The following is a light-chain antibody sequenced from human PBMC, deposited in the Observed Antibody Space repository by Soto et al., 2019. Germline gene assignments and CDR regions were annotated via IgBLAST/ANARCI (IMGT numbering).Light chain of an antibody. Sequence: DIVMTQSPLSLPVTPGEPASISCRSSQSLLYSNGYNYLDWYLQKPGQSPQLLIDLGSNRASGVPDRLRGSGSVTDFTPKISRVEAEDVGVSYCMQALQTPLTFGRGTKVEI. CDR2: LGS. CDR1: QSLLYSNGYNY. CDR3: MQALQTPLT. V-gene: IGKV2-28*01. J-gene: IGKJ4*01.